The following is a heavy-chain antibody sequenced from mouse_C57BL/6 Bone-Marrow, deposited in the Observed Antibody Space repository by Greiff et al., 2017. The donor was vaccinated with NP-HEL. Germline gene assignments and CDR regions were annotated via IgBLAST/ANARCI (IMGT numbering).Heavy chain of an antibody. Sequence: VQLQQSGAELARPGASVKLSCKASGYTFTSYGISWVKQRTGQGLEWIGEIYPRSGNTYYNEKFKGKATLTADKSSSTAYMELRSLTSEDAAVYFCAIWLGGYYFDYWGQGTTLTVSS. CDR2: IYPRSGNT. CDR3: AIWLGGYYFDY. CDR1: GYTFTSYG. J-gene: IGHJ2*01. V-gene: IGHV1-81*01. D-gene: IGHD2-2*01.